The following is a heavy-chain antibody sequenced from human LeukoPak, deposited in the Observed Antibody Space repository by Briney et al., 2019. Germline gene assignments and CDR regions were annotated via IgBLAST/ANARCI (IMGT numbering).Heavy chain of an antibody. CDR3: ARQGGYCSASRCPGGFHYMDV. V-gene: IGHV4-4*09. CDR2: IYTFGST. D-gene: IGHD2-15*01. Sequence: SETLSLTCTVSGGSMSGYYWSWIRQPPGKGLEWIGFIYTFGSTKYNPSLKSRVTIPGDMSRRQFSLKLTSVTAADTAVYFCARQGGYCSASRCPGGFHYMDVWGKGTTVAVSS. J-gene: IGHJ6*03. CDR1: GGSMSGYY.